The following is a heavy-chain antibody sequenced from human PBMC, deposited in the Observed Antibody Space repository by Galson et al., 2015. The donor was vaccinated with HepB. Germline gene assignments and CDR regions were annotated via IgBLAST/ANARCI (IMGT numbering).Heavy chain of an antibody. D-gene: IGHD2-15*01. V-gene: IGHV1-3*01. CDR2: INAGNGNT. CDR3: ARLRTINPLGYCSGGSCYRGGMDV. CDR1: GYTFTSYA. J-gene: IGHJ6*02. Sequence: SVKVSCKASGYTFTSYAMHWVRQAPGQRLEWMGWINAGNGNTKYSQKFQGRVTITRDTSASTAYMELSSLRSEDTAVYYCARLRTINPLGYCSGGSCYRGGMDVWGQGTTVTVSS.